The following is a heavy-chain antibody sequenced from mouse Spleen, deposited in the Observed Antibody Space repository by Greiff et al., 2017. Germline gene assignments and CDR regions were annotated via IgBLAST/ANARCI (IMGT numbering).Heavy chain of an antibody. CDR3: ARLYGNYPYYFDY. J-gene: IGHJ2*01. CDR2: ISSGGSYT. Sequence: EVQLVESGGDLVKPGGSLKLSCAASGFTFSSYGMSWVRQTPDKRLEWVATISSGGSYTYYPDSVKGRFTISRDNAKNTLYLQMSSLKSEDTAMYYCARLYGNYPYYFDYWGQGTTLTVSS. D-gene: IGHD2-10*02. V-gene: IGHV5-6*01. CDR1: GFTFSSYG.